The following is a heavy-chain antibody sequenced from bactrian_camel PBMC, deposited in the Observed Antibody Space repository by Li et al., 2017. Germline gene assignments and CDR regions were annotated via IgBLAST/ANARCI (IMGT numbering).Heavy chain of an antibody. Sequence: HVQLVESGGGSVQAGGSLRLSCKVSGHSRGSNCVGWYRLPPGRAPAEREAVAAHYTGTATTYVADSVKSRFAISQDNAKNVLYLQMDSLQPEDTGMYYCAAECRALVTDYDSESGPQILDLQKYEYDYWGQGTQVTFS. CDR3: AAECRALVTDYDSESGPQILDLQKYEYDY. J-gene: IGHJ4*01. D-gene: IGHD5*01. CDR1: GHSRGSNC. V-gene: IGHV3S54*01. CDR2: HYTGTATT.